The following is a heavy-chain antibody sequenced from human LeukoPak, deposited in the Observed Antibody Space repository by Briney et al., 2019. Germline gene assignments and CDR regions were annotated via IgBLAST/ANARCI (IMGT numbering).Heavy chain of an antibody. D-gene: IGHD2-2*01. CDR2: IIPIFGTA. V-gene: IGHV1-69*13. J-gene: IGHJ4*02. CDR3: ARVRWECSSTSCYALDAPNFDY. CDR1: GGTFSSYA. Sequence: SVKVSCKASGGTFSSYAISWVRQAPGQGLEWMGGIIPIFGTANYAQKFQGRVTITADESTSTAYMELSSLRSEDTAVYYCARVRWECSSTSCYALDAPNFDYWGQGTLVTVSS.